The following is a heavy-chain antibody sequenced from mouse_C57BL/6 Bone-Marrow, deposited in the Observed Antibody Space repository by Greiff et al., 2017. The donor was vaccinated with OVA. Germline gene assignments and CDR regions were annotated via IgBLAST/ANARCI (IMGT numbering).Heavy chain of an antibody. CDR3: ARRIYYYGSSYVGYYAMDY. J-gene: IGHJ4*01. D-gene: IGHD1-1*01. Sequence: VQLQQSGAELVRPGASVKMSCKASGYTFTSYNMHWVKQTPRQGLEWIGAIYPGNGDTSYNQQFKGKATLTVDKSSSTAYMQLSSLTSEDSAVYFCARRIYYYGSSYVGYYAMDYWGQGTSVTVSS. CDR1: GYTFTSYN. CDR2: IYPGNGDT. V-gene: IGHV1-12*01.